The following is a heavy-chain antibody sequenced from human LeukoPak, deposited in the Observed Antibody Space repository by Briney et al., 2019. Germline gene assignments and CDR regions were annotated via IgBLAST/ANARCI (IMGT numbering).Heavy chain of an antibody. V-gene: IGHV1-8*03. CDR3: ARGSGNSYYYYMDV. D-gene: IGHD4-23*01. Sequence: ASVKVSCKASGYTFTSYDINWVRQATGRGLEWMGWMNPNSGNTGYAQKFQGRVTITRNTSISTAYMELSSLRSEDTAVYYCARGSGNSYYYYMDVWGKGTTVTISS. CDR2: MNPNSGNT. J-gene: IGHJ6*03. CDR1: GYTFTSYD.